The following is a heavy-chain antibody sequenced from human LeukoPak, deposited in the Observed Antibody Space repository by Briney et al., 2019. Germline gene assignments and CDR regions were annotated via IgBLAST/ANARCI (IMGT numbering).Heavy chain of an antibody. V-gene: IGHV1-69*04. D-gene: IGHD3-16*01. Sequence: SVKVSCKASGGTFSSYAISWVRQAPGQGLEWMGRIIPIFGIANYAQKFQGRVTITADKSTSTAYMELSSLRSDDAAVYYCARRFYYAMDVWGQGTTVTVSS. CDR2: IIPIFGIA. CDR1: GGTFSSYA. CDR3: ARRFYYAMDV. J-gene: IGHJ6*02.